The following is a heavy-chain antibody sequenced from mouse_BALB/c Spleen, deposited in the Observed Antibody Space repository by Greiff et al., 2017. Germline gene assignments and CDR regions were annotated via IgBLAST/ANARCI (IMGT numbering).Heavy chain of an antibody. CDR1: GFTFSSFG. CDR2: ISSGSSTI. J-gene: IGHJ4*01. CDR3: ARDRYSYAMDY. Sequence: EVQVVESGGGLVQPGGSRKLSCAASGFTFSSFGMHWVRQAPEKGLEWVAYISSGSSTIYYADTVKGRFTISRDNPKNTLFLQMTSLRSEDTAMYYCARDRYSYAMDYWGQGTSVTVSS. D-gene: IGHD2-14*01. V-gene: IGHV5-17*02.